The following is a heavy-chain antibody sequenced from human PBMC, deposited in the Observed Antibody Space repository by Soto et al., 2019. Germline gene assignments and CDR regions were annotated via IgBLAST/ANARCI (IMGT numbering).Heavy chain of an antibody. J-gene: IGHJ5*02. CDR2: IYSGGST. CDR3: AREGGSSWYESWFDP. Sequence: EVQLAESGGGLVQPGGSLRLSCAASGFTVSSNYMSWVRQAPGKGLEWVSVIYSGGSTYYADSVKGRFTISRDNSKNTLYLQMNSLRAEDTAVYYCAREGGSSWYESWFDPWGQGTLVTVSS. CDR1: GFTVSSNY. V-gene: IGHV3-66*01. D-gene: IGHD6-13*01.